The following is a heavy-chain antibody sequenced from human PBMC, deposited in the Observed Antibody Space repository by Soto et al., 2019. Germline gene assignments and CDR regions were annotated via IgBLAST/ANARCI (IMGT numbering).Heavy chain of an antibody. Sequence: QVQLQESGPGLVKPSQTLSLTCTVSGGSISSGGYYWSWIRQHPGKGLEWIGYIYYSGSTYYNPSLKGRVTISVDTSKNQFSLKLSSVTAADTAVYYCARAQTGTFGVDYWGQGTLVTVSS. J-gene: IGHJ4*02. CDR2: IYYSGST. D-gene: IGHD3-10*01. CDR1: GGSISSGGYY. V-gene: IGHV4-31*03. CDR3: ARAQTGTFGVDY.